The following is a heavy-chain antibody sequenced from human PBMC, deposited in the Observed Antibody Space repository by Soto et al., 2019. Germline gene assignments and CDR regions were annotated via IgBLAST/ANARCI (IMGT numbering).Heavy chain of an antibody. Sequence: QVQLVQSGAEVKKPGASVKVSCATSGYIFTDFFVHSIRQAPGQGLEWLGWINPNDGDTEYAEKFLGRVFMTRDTSTNTAFLEVTGLTSNDTAVYYCGRVPAPGRPVTTYYWGQGSLV. CDR1: GYIFTDFF. D-gene: IGHD4-17*01. CDR3: GRVPAPGRPVTTYY. CDR2: INPNDGDT. J-gene: IGHJ4*02. V-gene: IGHV1-2*02.